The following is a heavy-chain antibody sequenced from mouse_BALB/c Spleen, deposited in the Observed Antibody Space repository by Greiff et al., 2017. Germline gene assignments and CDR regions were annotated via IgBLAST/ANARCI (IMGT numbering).Heavy chain of an antibody. CDR1: GFTFSSYA. CDR3: ARGGGSTMISWFAY. Sequence: DVKLVESGGGLVKPGGSLKLSCAASGFTFSSYAMSWVRQTPEKRLEWVASISSGGSTYYPDSVKGRFTISRDNARNILYLQMSSLRSEDTAMYYCARGGGSTMISWFAYWGQGTLVTVSA. CDR2: ISSGGST. J-gene: IGHJ3*01. D-gene: IGHD2-4*01. V-gene: IGHV5-6-5*01.